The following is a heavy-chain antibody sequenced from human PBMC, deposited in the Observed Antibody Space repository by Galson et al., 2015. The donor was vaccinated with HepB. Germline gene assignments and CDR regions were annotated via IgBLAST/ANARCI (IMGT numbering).Heavy chain of an antibody. V-gene: IGHV3-30*19. J-gene: IGHJ4*02. CDR1: GFSFSHYP. CDR3: ARGGSDYQLDH. CDR2: ISYDGDNK. Sequence: SLRLSCAASGFSFSHYPMHWVRQAPGKGLEWVTFISYDGDNKTYADSVKGRFTISRDDSKNTLYLHMNALRGDDSAVYFCARGGSDYQLDHWDQGTLVTVSS. D-gene: IGHD3-10*01.